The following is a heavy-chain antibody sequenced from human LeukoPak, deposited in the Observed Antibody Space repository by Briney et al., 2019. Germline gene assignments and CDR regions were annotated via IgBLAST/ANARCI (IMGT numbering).Heavy chain of an antibody. J-gene: IGHJ5*02. Sequence: GGSLRLSCAASGFDLSTYEMNWVRQAPGKGLEWIADITISGHTKNYADSVKGRFTISRDNARTSLYLQMNSLRVEDSGVYYCARGDPHADLWGQGTLVTVSS. CDR1: GFDLSTYE. CDR3: ARGDPHADL. V-gene: IGHV3-48*03. CDR2: ITISGHTK.